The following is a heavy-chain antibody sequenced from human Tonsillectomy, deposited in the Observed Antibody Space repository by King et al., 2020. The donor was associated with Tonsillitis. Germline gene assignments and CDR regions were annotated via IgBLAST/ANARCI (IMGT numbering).Heavy chain of an antibody. CDR1: GFTXXXYW. J-gene: IGHJ3*01. V-gene: IGHV3-7*01. D-gene: IGHD3-10*01. CDR3: ARDXRPGVLGIYYXDAFDL. Sequence: VQLVQSGGGLVQPGGSLRLSCAAXGFTXXXYWMSWVRQAPGKGLEWVANIKQDGNEKSYVDSVKGRLTIARDNAKNSLYLQMNSLRVEDTAVYYCARDXRPGVLGIYYXDAFDLWGXGTMVTVSS. CDR2: IKQDGNEK.